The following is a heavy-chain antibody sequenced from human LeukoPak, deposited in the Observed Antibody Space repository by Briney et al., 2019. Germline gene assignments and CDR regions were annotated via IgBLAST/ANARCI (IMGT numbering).Heavy chain of an antibody. V-gene: IGHV1-18*04. Sequence: ASVKVSCTASGYTVTSYGISWVRQAPGQGLEWMGWISAYNGNTNYAQKLQGRVTMTTDTSTSTAYMELRSLRSADTAVYYCARNQLLLEWFDAWGQGTLVTVSS. CDR3: ARNQLLLEWFDA. CDR2: ISAYNGNT. CDR1: GYTVTSYG. D-gene: IGHD2-2*01. J-gene: IGHJ5*02.